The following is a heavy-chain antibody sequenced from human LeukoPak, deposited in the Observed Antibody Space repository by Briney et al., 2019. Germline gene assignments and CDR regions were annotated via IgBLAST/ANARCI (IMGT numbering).Heavy chain of an antibody. J-gene: IGHJ4*02. D-gene: IGHD6-19*01. V-gene: IGHV4-39*01. Sequence: SETLSLTCTVSGGSISSSSYYWGWIRQPPGKGLEWIGSIYYSGSTYYNPSLKSRVTISVDTSKNQFSLKLSSVTAADTAVYYCARQNAQYSSGWYDYWGQGTLATVSS. CDR3: ARQNAQYSSGWYDY. CDR2: IYYSGST. CDR1: GGSISSSSYY.